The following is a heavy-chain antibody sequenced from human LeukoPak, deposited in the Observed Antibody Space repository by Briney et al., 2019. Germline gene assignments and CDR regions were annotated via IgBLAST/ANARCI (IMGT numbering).Heavy chain of an antibody. V-gene: IGHV3-23*01. CDR2: ISGSGGAT. CDR1: GFTFNTYA. Sequence: GGSLRVSCAASGFTFNTYAMSWVRQAPGKGLEWVSAISGSGGATYYTDSVKGRFTISRDNSKNTLYLQMNSLRAEDTAVYYCAKGRGYYGSGSYYGVHDMARYYYYYMDVWGKGTTVTISS. CDR3: AKGRGYYGSGSYYGVHDMARYYYYYMDV. D-gene: IGHD3-10*01. J-gene: IGHJ6*03.